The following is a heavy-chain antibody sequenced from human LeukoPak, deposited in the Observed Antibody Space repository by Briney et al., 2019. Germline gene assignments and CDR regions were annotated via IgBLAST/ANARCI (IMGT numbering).Heavy chain of an antibody. CDR1: GFSLSTARMG. CDR2: IFSNDEK. CDR3: ARISSGYDSFGVAYFDY. D-gene: IGHD5-12*01. Sequence: SGPVLVKPTATLTLTCTVSGFSLSTARMGVSWIRQPPGKALEWLAHIFSNDEKSYTTSLKSRLTISKDTTKSPVVLTMTNMDPVDIATYYCARISSGYDSFGVAYFDYWGQGTLVTVSS. V-gene: IGHV2-26*01. J-gene: IGHJ4*02.